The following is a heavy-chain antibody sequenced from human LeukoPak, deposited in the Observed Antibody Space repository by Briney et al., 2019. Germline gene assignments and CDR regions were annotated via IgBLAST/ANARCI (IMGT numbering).Heavy chain of an antibody. V-gene: IGHV3-30-3*01. CDR1: GFIFSSYA. Sequence: SLRLSCAASGFIFSSYAMHWVRQAPGKGLEWVAVISYDGSNKYYADSVKGRFTISRDNSKNTLYLQMNSLRAEDTAVYYCARDKAQWVWKVRGVTNYGMDVWGQGTTVTVSS. D-gene: IGHD3-10*01. J-gene: IGHJ6*02. CDR2: ISYDGSNK. CDR3: ARDKAQWVWKVRGVTNYGMDV.